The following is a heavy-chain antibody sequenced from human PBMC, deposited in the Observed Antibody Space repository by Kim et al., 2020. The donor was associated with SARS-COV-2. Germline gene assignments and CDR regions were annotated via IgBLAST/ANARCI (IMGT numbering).Heavy chain of an antibody. CDR1: GGSISSGGYY. J-gene: IGHJ6*02. V-gene: IGHV4-31*03. CDR3: ARDPLKNPVPLAYYYYYGMDV. D-gene: IGHD3-3*02. CDR2: IYYSGST. Sequence: SETLSLTCTVSGGSISSGGYYWSWIRQHPGKGLEWIGYIYYSGSTYYNPSLKSRVTISVDTSKNQFSLKLSSVTAADTAVYYCARDPLKNPVPLAYYYYYGMDVWDQGPTVTVSS.